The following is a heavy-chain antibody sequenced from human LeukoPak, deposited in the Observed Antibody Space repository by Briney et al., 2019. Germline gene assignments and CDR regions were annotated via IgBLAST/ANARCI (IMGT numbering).Heavy chain of an antibody. Sequence: PSETLSLTCTVSGGSISTNYWDWIRQSPGKGLEWIGNIHYSGSTYYNPSLESRVTMSVDTSKNQFSLKLSSVTAADTAVYYCARLGAALDYWGQGTLVTVSS. J-gene: IGHJ4*02. V-gene: IGHV4-39*01. CDR2: IHYSGST. D-gene: IGHD6-13*01. CDR3: ARLGAALDY. CDR1: GGSISTNY.